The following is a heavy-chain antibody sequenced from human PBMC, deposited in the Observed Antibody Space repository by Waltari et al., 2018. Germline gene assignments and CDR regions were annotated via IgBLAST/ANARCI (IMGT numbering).Heavy chain of an antibody. CDR2: SNSDGSST. J-gene: IGHJ2*01. D-gene: IGHD4-17*01. CDR1: GFTYSMYW. CDR3: ARGARRTTVTTGWWYFDL. V-gene: IGHV3-74*01. Sequence: EVQLVESGGGLVPPGGSLRLSCAASGFTYSMYWMNWVRQAPGKGLVWVSRSNSDGSSTSYADSVKGRFTISKDNAKNTVYLQMNSLRAEDTAIYYCARGARRTTVTTGWWYFDLWGRGTLVTVSS.